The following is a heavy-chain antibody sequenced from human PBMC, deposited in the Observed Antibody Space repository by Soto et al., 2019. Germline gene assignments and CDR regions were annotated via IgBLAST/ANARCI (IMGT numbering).Heavy chain of an antibody. D-gene: IGHD5-18*01. Sequence: GGSLRLSCAASGFTFSSYSMNWVRQAPGKGLEWVSSISSSSSYIYYADSVKGRFTISRDNAKNSLYLQMNSLRAEDTAVYYCAREVFRGYSYGYGDYYGMDVWGQGTTVTVSS. CDR3: AREVFRGYSYGYGDYYGMDV. CDR2: ISSSSSYI. V-gene: IGHV3-21*01. J-gene: IGHJ6*02. CDR1: GFTFSSYS.